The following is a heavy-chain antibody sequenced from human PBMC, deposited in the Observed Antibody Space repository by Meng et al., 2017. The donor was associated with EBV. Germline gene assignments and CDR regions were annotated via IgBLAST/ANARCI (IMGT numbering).Heavy chain of an antibody. CDR2: LIPMSDAP. CDR3: ASESGRGFTPDY. D-gene: IGHD3-10*01. V-gene: IGHV1-69*01. J-gene: IGHJ4*02. CDR1: GGTFRSDA. Sequence: QGQVGQSGAEGKKPGSSVKVSCWTSGGTFRSDAVSWVRQAPGQGLEWMGGLIPMSDAPHYAQKFQGRVTITADESTSTHYMHLSGLTSDDTAVYYCASESGRGFTPDYWGQGTLVTVSS.